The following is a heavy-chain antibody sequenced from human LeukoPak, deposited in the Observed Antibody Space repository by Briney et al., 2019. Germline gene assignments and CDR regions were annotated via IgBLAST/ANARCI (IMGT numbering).Heavy chain of an antibody. V-gene: IGHV1-46*01. D-gene: IGHD2-2*01. CDR3: AREGGKGYCSSTSCPVTGLDY. Sequence: ASVKVSCKASGYTFTSYYMHWVRQPPAQGLEWMGIINPSGGSTSYAQKFQGRVTMTRGTSTSTVYMELSSLRSEDTAVYYCAREGGKGYCSSTSCPVTGLDYWGQGTLVTVSS. CDR2: INPSGGST. CDR1: GYTFTSYY. J-gene: IGHJ4*02.